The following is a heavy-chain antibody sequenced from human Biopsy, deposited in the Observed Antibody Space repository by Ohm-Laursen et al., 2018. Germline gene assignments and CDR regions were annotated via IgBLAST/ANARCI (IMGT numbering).Heavy chain of an antibody. CDR3: ARDLYDFCGGCPFDP. Sequence: SLRLSCAASGFSFSTHAMRWVRQAPGKGLECVSIINGGGGSTWYSDPVKGRFTISRDNSKNTLYLQMNSLRAEDTAMYYCARDLYDFCGGCPFDPWGQGTLVTVSP. J-gene: IGHJ5*02. V-gene: IGHV3-23*01. CDR2: INGGGGST. CDR1: GFSFSTHA. D-gene: IGHD3-3*01.